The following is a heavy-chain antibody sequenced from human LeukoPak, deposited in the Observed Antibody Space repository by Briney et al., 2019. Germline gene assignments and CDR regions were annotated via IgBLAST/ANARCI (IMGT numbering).Heavy chain of an antibody. V-gene: IGHV4-34*01. D-gene: IGHD3-10*01. CDR3: ARDARFGELKAFDI. CDR1: GGSFSGYY. CDR2: INHSGST. Sequence: SETLSLTCAVYGGSFSGYYWSWIRQPPGKGLEWIGEINHSGSTNYNPSLKSRVTISVDTSKNQFSLKLSSVTAADTAVYYCARDARFGELKAFDIWGQGTMVTVSS. J-gene: IGHJ3*02.